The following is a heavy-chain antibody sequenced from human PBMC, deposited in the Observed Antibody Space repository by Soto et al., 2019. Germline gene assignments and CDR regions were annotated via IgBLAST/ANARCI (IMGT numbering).Heavy chain of an antibody. Sequence: QVQLQESGPGLVKPSQTLSLTCTVSGGSISSGGYYWNWIRQHPGKGLEWIGYIYYSGSTYYNPSLKSRVTISVDTSKNQFSLKLSSVTAADTAVYYCARARRHCISTSCLIFDYWGQGTLVTVAS. CDR3: ARARRHCISTSCLIFDY. V-gene: IGHV4-31*03. J-gene: IGHJ4*02. D-gene: IGHD2-2*01. CDR1: GGSISSGGYY. CDR2: IYYSGST.